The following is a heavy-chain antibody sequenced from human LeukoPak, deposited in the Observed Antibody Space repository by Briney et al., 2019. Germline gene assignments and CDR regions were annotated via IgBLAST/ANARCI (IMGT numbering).Heavy chain of an antibody. CDR2: IYYSGST. J-gene: IGHJ4*02. D-gene: IGHD3-22*01. Sequence: SETLSLTCTVSGGSICSGDYYWSWIRQPPGKGLEWIGYIYYSGSTYYNPSLKSRVTISVDTSKNQFSLKLSSVTAADTAVYYCARGRRRLLPPYFDYWGQGTLVTVSP. CDR1: GGSICSGDYY. CDR3: ARGRRRLLPPYFDY. V-gene: IGHV4-30-4*01.